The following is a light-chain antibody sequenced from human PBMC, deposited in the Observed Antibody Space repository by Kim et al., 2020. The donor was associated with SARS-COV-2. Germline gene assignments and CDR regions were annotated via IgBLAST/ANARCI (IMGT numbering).Light chain of an antibody. V-gene: IGKV1-5*03. CDR2: KAS. CDR3: QQYKSYSRT. Sequence: DIQMTQSPSTLSASVGDIVTITCRASQNMSDWLAWYQQKPGKAPNLLIQKASNLQSGVPSRFSGSGSGTEFTLTISSLQPDDFATYYCQQYKSYSRTFGQGTKVDIK. J-gene: IGKJ1*01. CDR1: QNMSDW.